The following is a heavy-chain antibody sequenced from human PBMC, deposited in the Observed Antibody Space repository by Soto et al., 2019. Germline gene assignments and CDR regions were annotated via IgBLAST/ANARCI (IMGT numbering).Heavy chain of an antibody. CDR2: IIPILGIA. V-gene: IGHV1-69*02. Sequence: QVQLVQSGAEVKKPGSSVKVSCKTSGGTFSSYTISWVRQAPGQGLEWMGRIIPILGIANYAQKFLGRVTITADKSTSTAYMELSSLRSEDTGVYYCARECGIRAFDILGQGTMVTVSS. CDR3: ARECGIRAFDI. J-gene: IGHJ3*02. D-gene: IGHD1-20*01. CDR1: GGTFSSYT.